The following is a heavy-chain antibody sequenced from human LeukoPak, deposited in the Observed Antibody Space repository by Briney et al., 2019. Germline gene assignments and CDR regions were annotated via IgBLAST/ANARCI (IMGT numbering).Heavy chain of an antibody. D-gene: IGHD4-23*01. CDR1: GYTFTSYD. CDR2: MNPNSGNT. Sequence: ASVKVSCKASGYTFTSYDINWVRQATGQGLEWMVWMNPNSGNTGYAQKFQGRVTMTRNTSISTAYMELSRLRSEDTALYYCARVRGKRTNWFDPWGQGTLVTVSS. V-gene: IGHV1-8*01. CDR3: ARVRGKRTNWFDP. J-gene: IGHJ5*02.